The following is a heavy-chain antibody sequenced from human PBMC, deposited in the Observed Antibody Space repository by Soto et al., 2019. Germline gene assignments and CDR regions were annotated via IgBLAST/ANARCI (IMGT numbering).Heavy chain of an antibody. CDR1: GGSISSYY. J-gene: IGHJ6*02. Sequence: PSETLSLTCTVSGGSISSYYWSWIRQPAGKGLEWIGRIYTSGSTNYNPSLKSRVTMSVDTSKNQFSLKLSSVTAADTAVYYCARGIVGATPPYYYYYGMDVWGQGTTVTVSS. CDR3: ARGIVGATPPYYYYYGMDV. D-gene: IGHD1-26*01. CDR2: IYTSGST. V-gene: IGHV4-4*07.